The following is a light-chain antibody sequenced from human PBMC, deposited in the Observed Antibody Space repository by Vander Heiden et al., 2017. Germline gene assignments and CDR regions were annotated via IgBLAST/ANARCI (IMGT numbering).Light chain of an antibody. CDR2: RNN. V-gene: IGLV1-47*01. CDR3: AAWDHSLSAVV. CDR1: SSNIGSNY. Sequence: QSVLTQPPSASGTPGQRFFISCSGSSSNIGSNYVYWYQQLPGTAPKLLIYRNNQRPSGVPDRFSGSKSGTSASLAISGLRSEDEADYYCAAWDHSLSAVVFGGGTKLTVL. J-gene: IGLJ2*01.